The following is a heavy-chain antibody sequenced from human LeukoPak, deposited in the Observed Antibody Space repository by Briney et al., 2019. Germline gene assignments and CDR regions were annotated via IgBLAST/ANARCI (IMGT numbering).Heavy chain of an antibody. Sequence: KPSETLSLTCTVSGGSISSYYWSWIRRPPGKGLEWIGYIYYSGSTNYNPSLKSRVTISVDTSKNQFSLKLSSVTAADTAVYYCARSWPIAAAGTHGGWFDPWGQGTLVTVSS. V-gene: IGHV4-59*01. CDR1: GGSISSYY. CDR3: ARSWPIAAAGTHGGWFDP. CDR2: IYYSGST. D-gene: IGHD6-13*01. J-gene: IGHJ5*02.